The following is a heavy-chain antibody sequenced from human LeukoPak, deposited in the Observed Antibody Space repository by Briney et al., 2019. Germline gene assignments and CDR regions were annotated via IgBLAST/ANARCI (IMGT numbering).Heavy chain of an antibody. D-gene: IGHD1-26*01. CDR3: ARGRGNPWDY. CDR2: IYYSGST. V-gene: IGHV4-59*01. Sequence: PSETLSLTCTVSGGSISSYYWSWIRQPPGKGLEWIGYIYYSGSTNYNPSLKSRVTISVDTSKNQFSLKLSSVTAADTAAYYCARGRGNPWDYWGQGTLVTVSS. J-gene: IGHJ4*02. CDR1: GGSISSYY.